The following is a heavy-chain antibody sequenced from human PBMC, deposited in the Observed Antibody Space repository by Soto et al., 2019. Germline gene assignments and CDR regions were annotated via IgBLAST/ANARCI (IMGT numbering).Heavy chain of an antibody. CDR2: ISSSGSTI. D-gene: IGHD3-22*01. V-gene: IGHV3-48*03. CDR3: ARVSIVVVTLDAFDI. Sequence: SLRLSCAASGFTFSSYEMNWVRQAPGKGLEWVSYISSSGSTIYYADSVKGRFTISRDNAKNSLYLQMNSLRAEDTAVYYCARVSIVVVTLDAFDIWGQGTMVTVSS. CDR1: GFTFSSYE. J-gene: IGHJ3*02.